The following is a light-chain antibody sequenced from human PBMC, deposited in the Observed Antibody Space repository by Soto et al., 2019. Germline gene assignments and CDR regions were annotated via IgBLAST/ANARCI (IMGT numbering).Light chain of an antibody. V-gene: IGLV2-23*01. Sequence: QSVLTQPASVSWYPGQSITISCAGTSSDVGSYNLVSWYQQHPGKAPKLMIYEGSKRPSGVSNRFSGSKSGNTASLTISGLQAEDEADYYCCSYAGSSTFVFGTGTKVTVL. CDR3: CSYAGSSTFV. CDR2: EGS. CDR1: SSDVGSYNL. J-gene: IGLJ1*01.